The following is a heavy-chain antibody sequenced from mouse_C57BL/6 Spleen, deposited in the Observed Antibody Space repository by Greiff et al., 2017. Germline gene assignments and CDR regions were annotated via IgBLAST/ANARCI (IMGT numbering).Heavy chain of an antibody. CDR3: ARGFLMVRRAMDY. CDR2: INPNNGGT. Sequence: EVQLQQSGPELVKPGASVKISCKASGYTFTDYYMNWVKQSHGKSLEWIGDINPNNGGTSYNQKFKGKATLTVDKSSSTAYMELRSLTSEDSAVYYCARGFLMVRRAMDYWGQGTSVTVSS. J-gene: IGHJ4*01. D-gene: IGHD2-2*01. CDR1: GYTFTDYY. V-gene: IGHV1-26*01.